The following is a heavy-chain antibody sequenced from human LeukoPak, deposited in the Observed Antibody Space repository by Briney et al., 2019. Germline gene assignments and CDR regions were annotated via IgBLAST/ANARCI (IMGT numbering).Heavy chain of an antibody. J-gene: IGHJ6*02. CDR1: GGSISTFY. Sequence: SETLSLICTVSGGSISTFYWSWIRQPPGKGLEWLGYIYYSGSTNYNPSLKSRVTMSLDTSMNQFTLRLSSVTAADTAVYYCARHSTEAYGAYGMDVWGQGTTVTVSS. V-gene: IGHV4-59*08. CDR2: IYYSGST. CDR3: ARHSTEAYGAYGMDV. D-gene: IGHD3-16*01.